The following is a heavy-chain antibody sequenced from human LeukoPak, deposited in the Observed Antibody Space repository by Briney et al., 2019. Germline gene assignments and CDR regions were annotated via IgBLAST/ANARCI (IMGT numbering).Heavy chain of an antibody. V-gene: IGHV1-3*01. CDR2: INAGNGNT. J-gene: IGHJ6*02. CDR1: GYTFTSYA. CDR3: ARGYCSSTSCYMDV. Sequence: ASVKVSCKASGYTFTSYAMHWVRQAPGQRLEWMGWINAGNGNTKYSQKFQGRVTITGDTSASTAYMELSSLRSEDTAVYYCARGYCSSTSCYMDVWGQGTTVT. D-gene: IGHD2-2*01.